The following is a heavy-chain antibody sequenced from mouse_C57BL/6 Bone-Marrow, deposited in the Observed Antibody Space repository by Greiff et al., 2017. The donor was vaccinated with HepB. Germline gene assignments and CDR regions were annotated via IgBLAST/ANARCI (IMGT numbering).Heavy chain of an antibody. D-gene: IGHD2-4*01. J-gene: IGHJ3*01. CDR3: TYDYDPWFAY. Sequence: QVQLQQSGAELVKPGASVKISCKASGYAFSSYWMNWVKQRPGKGLEWIGQIYPGDGVTNYNGKFKGKATLTADKSSSTAYMQLSSLTSEDSAVYFCTYDYDPWFAYWGQGTLVTVSA. CDR1: GYAFSSYW. CDR2: IYPGDGVT. V-gene: IGHV1-80*01.